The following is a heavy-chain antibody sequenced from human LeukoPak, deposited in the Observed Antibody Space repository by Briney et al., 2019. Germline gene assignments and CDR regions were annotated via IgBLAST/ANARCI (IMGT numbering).Heavy chain of an antibody. CDR2: IYTSGST. CDR3: ARGPNEYSSSYPLGY. D-gene: IGHD6-6*01. V-gene: IGHV4-4*07. J-gene: IGHJ4*02. CDR1: GGSISSYY. Sequence: PSETLSLTCTVSGGSISSYYWSWIRQPAGKGLEWIGRIYTSGSTNYNPSLKSRVTMSVDTSKNQFSLKLSSVTAADTAVYYCARGPNEYSSSYPLGYWGQGTLVTVSS.